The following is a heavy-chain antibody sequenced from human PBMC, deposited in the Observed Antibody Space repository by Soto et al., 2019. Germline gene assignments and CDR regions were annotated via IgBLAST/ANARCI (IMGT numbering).Heavy chain of an antibody. CDR1: GYPFTSYF. CDR2: INAGNGNT. V-gene: IGHV1-3*01. CDR3: AKSMIVVFHNAFDF. J-gene: IGHJ3*01. Sequence: PSVKVSCKASGYPFTSYFIHWVRQAPGQRLEWMGWINAGNGNTNYSQKFQGRVTITRDTSASTADIELSSLRSEDTAVYYCAKSMIVVFHNAFDFWGQGTVVTVS. D-gene: IGHD3-22*01.